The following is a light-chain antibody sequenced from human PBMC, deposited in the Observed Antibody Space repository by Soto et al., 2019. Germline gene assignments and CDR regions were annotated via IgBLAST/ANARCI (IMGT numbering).Light chain of an antibody. V-gene: IGKV3-20*01. Sequence: EREMTQSPGTLSLSQGERATLSCRAIQSVSSSYLAWYQQKPGQAPRLLIYGASSRATGIPDRFSGSGSGTDFTLTISRLEPEDFAVYYCQQYGSSPPITFGQGTRLEIK. CDR3: QQYGSSPPIT. CDR1: QSVSSSY. J-gene: IGKJ5*01. CDR2: GAS.